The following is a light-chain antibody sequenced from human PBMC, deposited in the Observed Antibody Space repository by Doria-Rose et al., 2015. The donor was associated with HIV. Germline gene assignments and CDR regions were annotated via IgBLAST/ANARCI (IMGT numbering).Light chain of an antibody. Sequence: DIVMTQSSGTLSLSPGERATLSCRASQSFSSTYLAWYQQKPGQAPSLLIYDGSTRATGIPDSFSASGSGTDFTLTINRLEPEDFALYYCHQYGTSWTFGQGTKVEI. CDR3: HQYGTSWT. J-gene: IGKJ1*01. CDR2: DGS. CDR1: QSFSSTY. V-gene: IGKV3-20*01.